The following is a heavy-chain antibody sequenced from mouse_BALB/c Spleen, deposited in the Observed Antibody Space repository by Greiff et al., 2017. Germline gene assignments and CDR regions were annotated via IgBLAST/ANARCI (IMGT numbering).Heavy chain of an antibody. CDR2: IYPGDGDT. Sequence: QVQLQQSGPELVKPGASVKISCKASGYAFSSSWMNWVKQRPGQGLEWIGRIYPGDGDTNYNGKFKGKATLTADKSSSTAYMQLSSLTSVDSAVYFCARSGGNDLPYYAMDYWGQGTSVTVSS. V-gene: IGHV1-82*01. CDR1: GYAFSSSW. J-gene: IGHJ4*01. CDR3: ARSGGNDLPYYAMDY. D-gene: IGHD2-2*01.